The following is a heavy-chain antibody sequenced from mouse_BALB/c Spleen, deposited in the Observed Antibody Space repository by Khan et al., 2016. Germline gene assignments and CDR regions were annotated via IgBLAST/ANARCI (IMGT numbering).Heavy chain of an antibody. Sequence: VQLQQSGPELMKPGASVKVSCKASGYSFTDYNMYWVKQSHGKSFEWIGYIDPYNGGTGYNQTFKGKATLTVDKSSSTAFMHLNSLTSEDSAVDYCARKDYETIWFAYWGQGTLFTVSA. CDR3: ARKDYETIWFAY. J-gene: IGHJ3*01. D-gene: IGHD2-4*01. CDR2: IDPYNGGT. V-gene: IGHV1S135*01. CDR1: GYSFTDYN.